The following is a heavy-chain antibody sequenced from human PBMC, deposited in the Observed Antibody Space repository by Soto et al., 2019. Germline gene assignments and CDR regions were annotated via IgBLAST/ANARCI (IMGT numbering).Heavy chain of an antibody. CDR3: ARDWCSGGKCYLFFAY. CDR2: ISPNNGDR. CDR1: GYTFTDYF. D-gene: IGHD2-15*01. V-gene: IGHV1-2*02. Sequence: ASVKVSCKASGYTFTDYFIHWVRQAPGQGLEWMGWISPNNGDRISAQKFQGRVTMTRDTSINTAYMELSRLRSDDMAVYYCARDWCSGGKCYLFFAYGGQG. J-gene: IGHJ4*02.